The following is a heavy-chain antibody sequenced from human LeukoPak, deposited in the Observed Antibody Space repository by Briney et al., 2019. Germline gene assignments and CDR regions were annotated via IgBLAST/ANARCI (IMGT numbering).Heavy chain of an antibody. J-gene: IGHJ6*02. CDR1: GFIFSSYT. V-gene: IGHV3-21*01. D-gene: IGHD6-19*01. Sequence: GGSLRLSCAASGFIFSSYTMYWVRQAPAKGLEGVSSISSSTTYIYYADSVKGRFTISRDNAKNSLYLQMNSLRAEDTAVYYCAREGHIVVAGTYYYYGMDVWGQGTTVTVSS. CDR2: ISSSTTYI. CDR3: AREGHIVVAGTYYYYGMDV.